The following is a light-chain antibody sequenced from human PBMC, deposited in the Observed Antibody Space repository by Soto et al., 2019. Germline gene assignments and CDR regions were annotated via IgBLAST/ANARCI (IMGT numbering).Light chain of an antibody. CDR1: QSFRSSY. CDR3: QQYGSSPLT. J-gene: IGKJ4*01. CDR2: GAS. V-gene: IGKV3-20*01. Sequence: EIVLTQSPGTLCLSPGERSTLSCRASQSFRSSYLAWYQQKPGQAPRLLIYGASSRATGIPDRFSGSGSGTDFPLTISRLEPEDVAVYYCQQYGSSPLTFGGGTKVEIK.